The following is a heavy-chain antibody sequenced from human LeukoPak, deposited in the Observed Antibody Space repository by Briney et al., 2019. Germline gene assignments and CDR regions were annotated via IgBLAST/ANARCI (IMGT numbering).Heavy chain of an antibody. V-gene: IGHV3-33*01. D-gene: IGHD4-17*01. CDR1: GFTFSSYG. CDR2: IWYDGSNE. Sequence: PGGSLRLSCAASGFTFSSYGMHWVRQAPGKGLEWVAVIWYDGSNEYYADSVKGRFTISRDNSKNTLYLQMNSLRAEDTAVYYCARDDYGDAFDYWGQGTLVTVSS. CDR3: ARDDYGDAFDY. J-gene: IGHJ4*02.